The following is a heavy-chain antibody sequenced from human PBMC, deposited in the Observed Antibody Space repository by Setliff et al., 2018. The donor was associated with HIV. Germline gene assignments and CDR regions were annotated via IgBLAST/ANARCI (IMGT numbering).Heavy chain of an antibody. Sequence: ASVKVSCKTSGGSFNTYSVSWVRQAPGQGLEWMGGIITSLGGVTKYAQKFQGRVTITADGSTDTVYMELSSLKFEDTALYYCAGLYGDHGGGYWGHGTQVTVSS. CDR2: IITSLGGVT. D-gene: IGHD4-17*01. V-gene: IGHV1-69*10. CDR3: AGLYGDHGGGY. J-gene: IGHJ4*01. CDR1: GGSFNTYS.